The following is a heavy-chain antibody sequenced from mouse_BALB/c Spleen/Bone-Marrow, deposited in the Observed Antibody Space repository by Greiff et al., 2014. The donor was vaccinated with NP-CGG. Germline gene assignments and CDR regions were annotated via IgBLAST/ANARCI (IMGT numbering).Heavy chain of an antibody. J-gene: IGHJ2*01. V-gene: IGHV5-12*02. Sequence: EVQLQQSGGGIVQPGGSLKLSCAISGFSFSDYYMYWVRQTPEKRLEWVAYISDSGGSTYYPDTVKGRFTISRDNAKNTLYLQMSRLKSEDTAMYYCGRLGDYSYFDYWGQGTTLTVSS. CDR3: GRLGDYSYFDY. CDR1: GFSFSDYY. D-gene: IGHD1-1*01. CDR2: ISDSGGST.